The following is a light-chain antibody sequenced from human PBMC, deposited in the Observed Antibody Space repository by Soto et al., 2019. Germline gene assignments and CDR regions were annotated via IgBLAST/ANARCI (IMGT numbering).Light chain of an antibody. CDR1: DSIDRY. CDR3: QRTYNAPFT. Sequence: DIQMTQSPSSLSAFVGDTVTINCRATDSIDRYLNWYQQKPGQAPRVLITAASTLESGVPSRFSGSGSTTDFPLTINTLPPEAFATYYCQRTYNAPFTFGPGTKVSIK. V-gene: IGKV1-39*01. J-gene: IGKJ3*01. CDR2: AAS.